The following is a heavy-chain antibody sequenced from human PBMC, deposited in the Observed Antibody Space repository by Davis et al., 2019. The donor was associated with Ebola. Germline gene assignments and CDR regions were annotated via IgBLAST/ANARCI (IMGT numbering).Heavy chain of an antibody. CDR1: GYTFTSYA. Sequence: AASVKVSCKASGYTFTSYAMHWVRQAPAQRLEWMGWINAVNGNTNYAQKLQGRVTMTTDTSTSTAYMELRSLRSDDTAVYYCARADYYDSSGYYYYYGMDVWGQGTTVTVSS. D-gene: IGHD3-22*01. J-gene: IGHJ6*02. V-gene: IGHV1-3*01. CDR2: INAVNGNT. CDR3: ARADYYDSSGYYYYYGMDV.